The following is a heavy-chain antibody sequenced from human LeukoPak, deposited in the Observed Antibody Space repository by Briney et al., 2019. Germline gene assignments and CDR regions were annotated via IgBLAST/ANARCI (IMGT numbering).Heavy chain of an antibody. D-gene: IGHD3-3*01. Sequence: ASVKVSCKASGYTFTSYAMNWVRQAPGQGLERMGIINPSGGSTSYAQKFQGRVTMTRDTSTSTVYMELSSLRSEDTAVYYCARGIRKDYDFWSGLDYWGQGTLVTVSS. CDR1: GYTFTSYA. CDR3: ARGIRKDYDFWSGLDY. J-gene: IGHJ4*02. CDR2: INPSGGST. V-gene: IGHV1-46*01.